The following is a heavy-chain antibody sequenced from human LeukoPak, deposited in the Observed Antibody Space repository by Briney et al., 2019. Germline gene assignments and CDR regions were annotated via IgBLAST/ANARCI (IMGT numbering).Heavy chain of an antibody. CDR1: GFTFNAFA. V-gene: IGHV3-48*02. Sequence: GGSLRLSCATTGFTFNAFAMTWVRQAPGKGLEWVSYISSSRSIYYADSVKGRFTISRDNANNSLSLQMNSLRDEDTAVYYCVLGSPFDYWGQGTLVTVSS. J-gene: IGHJ4*02. D-gene: IGHD3-10*01. CDR3: VLGSPFDY. CDR2: ISSSRSI.